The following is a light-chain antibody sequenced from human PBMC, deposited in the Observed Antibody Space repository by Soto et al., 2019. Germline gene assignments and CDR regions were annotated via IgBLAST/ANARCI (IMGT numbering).Light chain of an antibody. Sequence: DIQMTQSPSTLSASVGDRVTITCRASRRISSWLAWYQQQPGKAPKLLVYDASTLQSGVPSRFSSNGSGTEFTLTISRLQPEDLATYFCQQYNGYPWTFGQGTRVGIK. CDR3: QQYNGYPWT. CDR1: RRISSW. V-gene: IGKV1-5*01. CDR2: DAS. J-gene: IGKJ1*01.